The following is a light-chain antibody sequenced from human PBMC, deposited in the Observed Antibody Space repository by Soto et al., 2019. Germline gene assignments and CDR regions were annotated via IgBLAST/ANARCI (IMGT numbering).Light chain of an antibody. CDR2: VNSGGSH. CDR3: QTWGTGYVV. V-gene: IGLV4-69*01. Sequence: QSVLTQSPSASASLGASVKLTCTLSSGHSRYDIAWHQQQPDKGPRYLMRVNSGGSHSKGDGIPDRFSGSSSGAERYLTISSLQSEDEADYSCQTWGTGYVVFGVGTKLTVL. CDR1: SGHSRYD. J-gene: IGLJ2*01.